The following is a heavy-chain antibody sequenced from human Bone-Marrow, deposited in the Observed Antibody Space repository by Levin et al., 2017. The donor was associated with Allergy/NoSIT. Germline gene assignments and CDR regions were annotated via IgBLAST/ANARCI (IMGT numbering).Heavy chain of an antibody. Sequence: PGGSLRLSCAASGFTFSSYAMSWVRQAPGKGLEWVSAISGSGGSTYYADSVKGRFTISRDNSKNTLYLQMNSLGAEDTAVYYCAKGGHSSGWAAIWGQGTMVTVSS. D-gene: IGHD6-19*01. J-gene: IGHJ3*02. V-gene: IGHV3-23*01. CDR3: AKGGHSSGWAAI. CDR2: ISGSGGST. CDR1: GFTFSSYA.